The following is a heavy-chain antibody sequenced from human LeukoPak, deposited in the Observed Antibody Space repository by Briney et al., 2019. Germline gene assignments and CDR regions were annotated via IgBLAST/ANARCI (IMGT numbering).Heavy chain of an antibody. CDR1: GGSISSYY. CDR2: NSHSVTT. D-gene: IGHD3-22*01. V-gene: IGHV4-59*01. CDR3: ATYSDITGSFDY. J-gene: IGHJ4*02. Sequence: SETLSLTCTVSGGSISSYYWSWIRQPPGKGLEWIGYNSHSVTTNYNPSLQSRVFISVDTSKSQFSLDLTSVTAADTAVYYCATYSDITGSFDYWGQGTLVTVSS.